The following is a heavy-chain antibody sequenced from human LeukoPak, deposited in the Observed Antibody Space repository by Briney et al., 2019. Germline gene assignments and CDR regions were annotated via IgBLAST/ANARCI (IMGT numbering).Heavy chain of an antibody. Sequence: ASVKVSCKASGGTFSSYAISWVRQAPGQGLEWMGWINPNSGGTNYAQKFQGRVTMTRDTSISTAYMELSRLRSDDTAVYYCARGAMAVAGTLLRWGQGTLVTVSS. CDR1: GGTFSSYA. CDR2: INPNSGGT. J-gene: IGHJ4*02. CDR3: ARGAMAVAGTLLR. D-gene: IGHD6-19*01. V-gene: IGHV1-2*02.